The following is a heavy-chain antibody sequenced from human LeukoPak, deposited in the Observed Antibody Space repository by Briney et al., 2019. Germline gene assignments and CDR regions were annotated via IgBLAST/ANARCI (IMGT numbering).Heavy chain of an antibody. V-gene: IGHV3-23*01. J-gene: IGHJ4*02. CDR3: AKDVNILTGYFLDY. Sequence: GGSLRLSCAASGFTFISYAMSWVRQAPRRGRERVSAISGSGGSTYYADSVKGRFTISRDNSKNTLYLQMNSLRAEGTAVYYCAKDVNILTGYFLDYWGQGTLVTVSS. CDR1: GFTFISYA. CDR2: ISGSGGST. D-gene: IGHD3-9*01.